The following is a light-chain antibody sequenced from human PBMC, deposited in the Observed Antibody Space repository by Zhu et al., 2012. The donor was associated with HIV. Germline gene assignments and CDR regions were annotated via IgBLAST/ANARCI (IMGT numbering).Light chain of an antibody. CDR3: QQLNSYPLFT. CDR1: ETISRY. Sequence: QLTQSPAFLSASVGDRVTITCRASETISRYSAWYQQKPGKAPKLLIYDTSTLQSGVPSTFSGRGSGTEFTLTISSLQPEDFATYYCQQLNSYPLFTFGPGTKVDIK. CDR2: DTS. V-gene: IGKV1-9*01. J-gene: IGKJ3*01.